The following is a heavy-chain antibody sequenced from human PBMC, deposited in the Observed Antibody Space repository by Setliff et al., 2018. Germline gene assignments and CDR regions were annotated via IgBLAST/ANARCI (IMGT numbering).Heavy chain of an antibody. V-gene: IGHV4-34*01. J-gene: IGHJ3*02. CDR2: INHSGST. D-gene: IGHD3-16*01. CDR1: GGSFSGYY. Sequence: KTSETLSLTCAVYGGSFSGYYWSWIRQPPGKGLEWIGEINHSGSTNYNPSLKSRVTISVDTSKNQFSLYLQMNSLRAEDTALYYCALFGDRDTFPIWGQGTMVTVSS. CDR3: ALFGDRDTFPI.